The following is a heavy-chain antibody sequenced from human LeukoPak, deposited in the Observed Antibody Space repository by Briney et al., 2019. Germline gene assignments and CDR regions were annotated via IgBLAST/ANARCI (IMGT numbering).Heavy chain of an antibody. CDR3: AKGGGYYGDDLNNWFDP. D-gene: IGHD4-17*01. Sequence: GGSLRLSCAASGFTFDDYGMSWVRQAPGKGLEWVSGINWNGGSTGYEDSVKGRFTISRDNAKNSLYLQMHSLRGEDTALYYCAKGGGYYGDDLNNWFDPWGPGTLVTVSS. J-gene: IGHJ5*02. CDR2: INWNGGST. V-gene: IGHV3-20*04. CDR1: GFTFDDYG.